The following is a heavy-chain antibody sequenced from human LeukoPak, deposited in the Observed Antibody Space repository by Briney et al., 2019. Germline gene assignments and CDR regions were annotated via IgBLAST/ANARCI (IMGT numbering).Heavy chain of an antibody. J-gene: IGHJ6*04. Sequence: SETLSLTCTVSGGSISSYYWSWIRQPPGKGLEWIGYIYYSGSTNYNPSLKSRVTISVGTSKNQFSLKLSSVTAADTAVYYCARESATYYYGSGSYPPIYYYYGMDVWGKGTTVTVSS. CDR2: IYYSGST. V-gene: IGHV4-59*01. D-gene: IGHD3-10*01. CDR1: GGSISSYY. CDR3: ARESATYYYGSGSYPPIYYYYGMDV.